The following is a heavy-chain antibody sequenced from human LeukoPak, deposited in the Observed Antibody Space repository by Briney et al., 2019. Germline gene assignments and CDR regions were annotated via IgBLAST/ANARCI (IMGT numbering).Heavy chain of an antibody. CDR2: INPNSGGT. CDR3: AREESSSPYYYYGMDV. J-gene: IGHJ6*02. CDR1: GYTFTGYY. D-gene: IGHD6-6*01. V-gene: IGHV1-2*02. Sequence: ASVKVSCKASGYTFTGYYMHWVRQAPGQGLEWMRWINPNSGGTNYAQKFQGRATTTRDTSISTAYMELSRLRSDDTAVYYCAREESSSPYYYYGMDVWGQGTTVTVSS.